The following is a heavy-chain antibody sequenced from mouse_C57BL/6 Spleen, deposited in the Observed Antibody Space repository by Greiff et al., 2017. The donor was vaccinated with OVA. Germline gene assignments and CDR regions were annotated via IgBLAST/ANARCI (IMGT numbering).Heavy chain of an antibody. J-gene: IGHJ4*01. CDR3: ARKLGRGAMDY. CDR2: IRNKANGYTT. Sequence: EVQVVESGGGLVQPGGSLSLSCAASGFTFTDYYMSWVRQPPGKALEWLGFIRNKANGYTTEYSASVKGRFTISRDNSQSILYLQMNALRAEDSATYYCARKLGRGAMDYWGQGTSVTVSS. CDR1: GFTFTDYY. V-gene: IGHV7-3*01. D-gene: IGHD4-1*01.